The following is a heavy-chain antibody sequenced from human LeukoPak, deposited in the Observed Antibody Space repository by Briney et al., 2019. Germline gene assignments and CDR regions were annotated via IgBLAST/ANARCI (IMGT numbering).Heavy chain of an antibody. CDR2: ISYDGSNK. J-gene: IGHJ2*01. CDR1: GFTFSSYA. D-gene: IGHD3-22*01. CDR3: ARGPYSYYYDSYDWYFDL. Sequence: PGGSLRLSCAASGFTFSSYAMHWVRQAPGKGLEWVAVISYDGSNKYYADSVKGRFTISRDNSKNTLYLQMNSLRAEDTAVYYCARGPYSYYYDSYDWYFDLWGRGTLVTVSS. V-gene: IGHV3-30*04.